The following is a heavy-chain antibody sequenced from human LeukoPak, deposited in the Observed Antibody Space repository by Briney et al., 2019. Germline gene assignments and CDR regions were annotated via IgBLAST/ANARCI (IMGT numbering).Heavy chain of an antibody. CDR1: GGSFSGYY. V-gene: IGHV4-34*01. Sequence: PSETLSLTCAVYGGSFSGYYWSWIRQPPGKGLEYIGEINHSGSTNYNPSLKSRVTISVDTSKNQFSLKLSSVTAAATAVYYCASSPPDIVVVPAAKYGMDVWGQGTTVTVSS. CDR2: INHSGST. J-gene: IGHJ6*02. CDR3: ASSPPDIVVVPAAKYGMDV. D-gene: IGHD2-2*01.